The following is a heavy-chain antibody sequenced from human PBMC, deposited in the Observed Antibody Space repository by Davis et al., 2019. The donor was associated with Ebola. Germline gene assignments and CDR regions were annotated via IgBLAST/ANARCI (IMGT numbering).Heavy chain of an antibody. CDR3: ARRIAAAGIYYYYYGMDV. Sequence: GSLRLSCTVSGGSISSSSYYWGWIRQPPGKGLEWIGSMYYTGSTYYNPSLKSRVAISVDSSNNQFSLKLTSVTAADTAVYYCARRIAAAGIYYYYYGMDVWGQGTTVTVSS. V-gene: IGHV4-39*01. CDR1: GGSISSSSYY. J-gene: IGHJ6*02. CDR2: MYYTGST. D-gene: IGHD6-13*01.